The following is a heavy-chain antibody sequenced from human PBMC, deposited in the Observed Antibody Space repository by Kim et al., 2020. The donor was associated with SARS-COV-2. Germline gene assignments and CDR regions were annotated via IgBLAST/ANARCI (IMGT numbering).Heavy chain of an antibody. CDR1: GFTFSSYG. CDR3: ARSYSSSWDFDY. J-gene: IGHJ4*02. V-gene: IGHV3-33*05. Sequence: GGSLRLSCAASGFTFSSYGMHWVRQAPGKGLEWVAVISYDGSNKYYADSVKGRFTISRDNSKNTLYLQMNSLRAEDTAVYYCARSYSSSWDFDYWGQGTLVTVSS. D-gene: IGHD6-13*01. CDR2: ISYDGSNK.